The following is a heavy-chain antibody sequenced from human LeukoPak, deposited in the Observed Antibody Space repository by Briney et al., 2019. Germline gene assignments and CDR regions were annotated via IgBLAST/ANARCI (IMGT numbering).Heavy chain of an antibody. CDR2: INHSGST. CDR1: GGSFSGYY. CDR3: ARGGAVRYYDILTGLDDAFDI. V-gene: IGHV4-34*01. J-gene: IGHJ3*02. Sequence: SETLSLTCAVYGGSFSGYYWSWIRQPPGKGLEWIGEINHSGSTNYNPSLKSRVTMSVDTSKNQFSLKLSSVTAADTAVYYCARGGAVRYYDILTGLDDAFDIWGQGTMVTVSS. D-gene: IGHD3-9*01.